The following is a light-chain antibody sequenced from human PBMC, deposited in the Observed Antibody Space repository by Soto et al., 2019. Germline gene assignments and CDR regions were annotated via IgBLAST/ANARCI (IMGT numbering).Light chain of an antibody. CDR1: QSVSSN. CDR2: GAS. Sequence: EIVMTQSPATLSVSPGERATLSCRASQSVSSNLAWYQQKPGQAPRLLIDGASTRATGIPARFSGSGSGTEFTLTISSLQSEDFAVYYCQQYNNWPPWTFGPGTKVDIK. J-gene: IGKJ3*01. CDR3: QQYNNWPPWT. V-gene: IGKV3-15*01.